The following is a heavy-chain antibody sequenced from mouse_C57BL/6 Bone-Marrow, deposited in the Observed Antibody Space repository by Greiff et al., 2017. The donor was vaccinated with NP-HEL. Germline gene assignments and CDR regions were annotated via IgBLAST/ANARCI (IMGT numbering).Heavy chain of an antibody. CDR3: TTGGSSPYAMDY. Sequence: QLQQSGAELVRPGASVKLSCTVSGFNIKDDYMHWVKQRPEQGLEWIGWIDPENGDTEYASKFQGKATITADTSSNTASLQLSSLTSEYTAVYYCTTGGSSPYAMDYWGQGTSVTVSS. V-gene: IGHV14-4*01. CDR2: IDPENGDT. J-gene: IGHJ4*01. CDR1: GFNIKDDY. D-gene: IGHD1-1*01.